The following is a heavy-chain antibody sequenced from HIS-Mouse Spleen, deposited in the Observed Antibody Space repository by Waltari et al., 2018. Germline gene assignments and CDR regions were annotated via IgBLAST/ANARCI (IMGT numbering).Heavy chain of an antibody. CDR1: VFTFSSYA. CDR2: ISYDGSNK. V-gene: IGHV3-30*04. Sequence: QVQLVESGGGVVQPGRSLRLSCAASVFTFSSYAMHWSRRAPGKGLGWVAVISYDGSNKYYADSVKGRFTISRDNSKNTLYLQMNSLRAEDTAVYYCARDSYSSSWYFDYWGQGTLVTVSS. CDR3: ARDSYSSSWYFDY. J-gene: IGHJ4*02. D-gene: IGHD6-13*01.